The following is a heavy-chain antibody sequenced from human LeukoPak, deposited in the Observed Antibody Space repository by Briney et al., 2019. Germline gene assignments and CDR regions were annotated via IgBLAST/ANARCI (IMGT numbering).Heavy chain of an antibody. CDR3: ARRAGSYSHSYDY. CDR2: ISSSGSTI. CDR1: GFTFSDYY. J-gene: IGHJ4*02. V-gene: IGHV3-11*01. Sequence: GGSLRLSCAASGFTFSDYYMSWIRQAPGKGLEWVSYISSSGSTIYYADSVKGRFIISRDTSKNTLYLQMNSLRAEDTAIYYCARRAGSYSHSYDYWGQGTLVTVSS. D-gene: IGHD2-15*01.